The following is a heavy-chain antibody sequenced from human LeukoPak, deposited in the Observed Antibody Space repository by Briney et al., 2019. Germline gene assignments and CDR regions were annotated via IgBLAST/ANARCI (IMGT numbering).Heavy chain of an antibody. D-gene: IGHD3-22*01. CDR2: IYYSGIT. J-gene: IGHJ4*02. CDR1: GGSISSGDYY. CDR3: ARENYDSSGYYDY. Sequence: SETLSLTCTVSGGSISSGDYYWSWIRQPPGKGLEWIGYIYYSGITYYNPSLKSRVTISVDTSKNQFPLKLSSVTAAVMAVYYCARENYDSSGYYDYWGQGTLVTVSS. V-gene: IGHV4-30-4*08.